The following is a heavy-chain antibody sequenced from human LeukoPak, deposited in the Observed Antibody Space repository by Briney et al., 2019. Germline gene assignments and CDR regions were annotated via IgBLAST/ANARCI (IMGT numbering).Heavy chain of an antibody. V-gene: IGHV3-43D*03. J-gene: IGHJ5*02. Sequence: GGSLRLSCAASGFTFSSYAMHWVRQAPGKGLEWVSLITWDGGSTSYTDSVKGRFTISRDNSKSSLYLQMNSLRAEDTALYYCTKAASSSPGGFDPWGQGTLVTVSS. CDR3: TKAASSSPGGFDP. CDR1: GFTFSSYA. CDR2: ITWDGGST.